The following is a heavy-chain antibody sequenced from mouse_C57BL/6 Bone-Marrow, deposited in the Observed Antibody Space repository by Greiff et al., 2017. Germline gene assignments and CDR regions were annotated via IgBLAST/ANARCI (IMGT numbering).Heavy chain of an antibody. D-gene: IGHD1-1*01. V-gene: IGHV1-52*01. J-gene: IGHJ4*01. CDR1: GYTFTSYW. CDR2: IDPSDSET. CDR3: ERSGLVRYYAMDY. Sequence: QVQLQQSGAELVRPGSSVKLSCKASGYTFTSYWMHWVKQRPIQGLEWIGNIDPSDSETHYNQKFKDKATLTVDTSSSTAYMQLSSLTSEDSAVYYCERSGLVRYYAMDYWGQGTSVTVSA.